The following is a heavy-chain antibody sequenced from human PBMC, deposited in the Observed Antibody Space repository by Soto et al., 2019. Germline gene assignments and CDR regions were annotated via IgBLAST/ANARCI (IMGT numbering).Heavy chain of an antibody. D-gene: IGHD2-15*01. CDR1: GFTLSNAW. Sequence: GGSLRLSCAASGFTLSNAWMSWVRQAPGKGLEWIGLIKSKTDGGTADYAAPVKGRFTISRDDSKNTLYLQMNSLRTEDTAVYYCAKRWELLGGGEGTLVTVSA. J-gene: IGHJ4*02. CDR3: AKRWELLG. CDR2: IKSKTDGGTA. V-gene: IGHV3-15*01.